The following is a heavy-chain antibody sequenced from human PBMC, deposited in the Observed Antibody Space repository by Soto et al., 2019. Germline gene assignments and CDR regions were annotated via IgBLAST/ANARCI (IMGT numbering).Heavy chain of an antibody. D-gene: IGHD6-6*01. Sequence: EVQLVESGGGLIQPGGSLRLSCAACGFTVSSNYMSWIRQAPGKGLEWVSVIYSGGSTYYADSVKGRFTISRDNSKNTLYLQMNSLRAEDTAVYYCARFSGYSSSAGYYFDYWGQGTLVTVSS. J-gene: IGHJ4*02. CDR1: GFTVSSNY. CDR3: ARFSGYSSSAGYYFDY. V-gene: IGHV3-53*01. CDR2: IYSGGST.